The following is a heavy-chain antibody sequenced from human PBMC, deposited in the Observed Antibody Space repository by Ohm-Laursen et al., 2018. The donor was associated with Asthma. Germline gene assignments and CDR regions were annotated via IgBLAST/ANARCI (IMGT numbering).Heavy chain of an antibody. J-gene: IGHJ4*02. Sequence: ASVKVSCKVSGYSLSSNAISWARQAPGQRPEWMGWIYIRNTNYAPKFRGSITLSTDTSTNTAYMDLRSLRSDDTAVYYCVRDVVDRFDFWGQGTLVIVSS. V-gene: IGHV1-18*04. CDR3: VRDVVDRFDF. CDR2: IYIRNT. D-gene: IGHD2-21*01. CDR1: GYSLSSNA.